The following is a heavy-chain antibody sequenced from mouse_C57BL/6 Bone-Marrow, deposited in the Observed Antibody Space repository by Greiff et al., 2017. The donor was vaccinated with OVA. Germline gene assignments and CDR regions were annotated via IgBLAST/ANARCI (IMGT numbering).Heavy chain of an antibody. CDR1: GYTFTSYW. J-gene: IGHJ1*03. CDR2: IHPNSGST. V-gene: IGHV1-64*01. Sequence: QVQLQQPGAELVKPGASVKLSCKASGYTFTSYWMHWVKQRPGQGLEWIGMIHPNSGSTNYNEKFKGKATLTVDKSSSTAYMQLCSLTSEDSAVYYCARENFWYIDVWGTGTTVTVSS. CDR3: ARENFWYIDV.